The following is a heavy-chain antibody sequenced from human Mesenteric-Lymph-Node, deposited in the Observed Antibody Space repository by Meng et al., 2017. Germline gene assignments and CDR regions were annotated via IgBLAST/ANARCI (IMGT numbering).Heavy chain of an antibody. D-gene: IGHD6-19*01. Sequence: GSLRLSCTVSGFSINTNYYWGWIRQPPGKGLEWIGNFHHSGTTSYNPSLKSRVTISIGTSNNLFSLKLTSVTAADTAVYYCARSEKKWLETPFDYWGQGTLVTVSS. CDR3: ARSEKKWLETPFDY. J-gene: IGHJ4*02. CDR2: FHHSGTT. V-gene: IGHV4-38-2*02. CDR1: GFSINTNYY.